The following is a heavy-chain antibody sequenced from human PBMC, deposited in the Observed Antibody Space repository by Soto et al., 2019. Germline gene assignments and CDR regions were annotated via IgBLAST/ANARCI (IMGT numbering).Heavy chain of an antibody. V-gene: IGHV3-53*01. CDR3: ARDSTWIPYYHYGMDV. D-gene: IGHD5-18*01. Sequence: EVQLVESGGGLIQPGWSLRLSCAASGFSVSSNYMSWVRKAPGKGLEWVSVIYSGGNTHYADSVKGRFTISRDNSKNTLYLQMNSLRAEDTAVYYCARDSTWIPYYHYGMDVWGQGTTVTVSS. CDR1: GFSVSSNY. CDR2: IYSGGNT. J-gene: IGHJ6*02.